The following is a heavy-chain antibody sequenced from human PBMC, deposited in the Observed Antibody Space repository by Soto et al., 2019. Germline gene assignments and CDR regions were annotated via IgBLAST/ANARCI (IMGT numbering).Heavy chain of an antibody. CDR1: GYNFLNYG. CDR2: ISVYHGNT. CDR3: ARDHGGATMALLY. V-gene: IGHV1-18*04. D-gene: IGHD3-10*01. Sequence: ASVKVSCKTSGYNFLNYGMSWVRRAPGQGPEWMGWISVYHGNTIYAQNFQGRVTMTTDTSTSTAYMELTSLRSDDTGAYYCARDHGGATMALLYWGQGTLVTVSS. J-gene: IGHJ4*02.